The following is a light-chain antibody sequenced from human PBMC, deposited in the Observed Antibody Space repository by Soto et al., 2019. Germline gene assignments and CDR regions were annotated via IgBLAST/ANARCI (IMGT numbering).Light chain of an antibody. CDR2: WAS. CDR1: QNLLYSSTNKDY. Sequence: DIVMTQSPDSLAVYMGARATITCKSSQNLLYSSTNKDYLAWYQQKPGQPPKVLIYWASTRESGVPYRFSGSGSATDFTLTIRRLQAEDVAVYFCQQYYTSPYSFGQGTKLELK. V-gene: IGKV4-1*01. J-gene: IGKJ2*03. CDR3: QQYYTSPYS.